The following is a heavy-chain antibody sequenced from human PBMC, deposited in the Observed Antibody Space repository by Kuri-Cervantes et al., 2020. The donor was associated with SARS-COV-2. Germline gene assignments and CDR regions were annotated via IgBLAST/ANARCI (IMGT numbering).Heavy chain of an antibody. CDR1: GFTFSSYS. J-gene: IGHJ4*02. Sequence: GGSLRLSCAASGFTFSSYSMNWVRQAPGKGLEWVSSISSSSSYIYYADSVKGRFTISRDNAKNSLYLQMNSLRAEDTAVYYCARVGYWSSTSCRRFDCWGQGTLVTVSA. V-gene: IGHV3-21*04. CDR2: ISSSSSYI. CDR3: ARVGYWSSTSCRRFDC. D-gene: IGHD2-2*01.